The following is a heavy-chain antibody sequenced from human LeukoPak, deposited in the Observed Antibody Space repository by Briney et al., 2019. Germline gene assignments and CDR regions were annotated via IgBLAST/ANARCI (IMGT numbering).Heavy chain of an antibody. V-gene: IGHV3-23*01. CDR3: AKGVYYDSSGADY. CDR1: GYTFSSYA. D-gene: IGHD3-22*01. Sequence: SCKASGYTFSSYAMSWVRQAPGKGLEWVSAISGSGGSTYYADSAKGRFTISRDNSKNTLYLQINSLRAEDTAVYYCAKGVYYDSSGADYWGQGTLVTVSS. J-gene: IGHJ4*02. CDR2: ISGSGGST.